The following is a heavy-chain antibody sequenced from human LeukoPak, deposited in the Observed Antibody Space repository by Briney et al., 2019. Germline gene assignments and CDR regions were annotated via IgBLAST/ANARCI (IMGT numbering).Heavy chain of an antibody. V-gene: IGHV3-23*01. Sequence: PGGSLRLSGAASGFTFSSYAMSWVRQAPGKGLEWVSAISGSGGSTYYADSVKGRFTISRDNAKNSLYLQMNSLRAEDTAVYYCARDRRGAIVVVPAARGNWFDPWGQGTLVTVSS. CDR2: ISGSGGST. CDR3: ARDRRGAIVVVPAARGNWFDP. J-gene: IGHJ5*02. D-gene: IGHD2-2*01. CDR1: GFTFSSYA.